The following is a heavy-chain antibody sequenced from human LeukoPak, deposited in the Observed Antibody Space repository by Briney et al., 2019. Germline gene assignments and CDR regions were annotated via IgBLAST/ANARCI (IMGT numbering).Heavy chain of an antibody. CDR3: ARHPPTKNWFDP. V-gene: IGHV4-39*01. CDR1: GGSISSRAYS. J-gene: IGHJ5*02. CDR2: IFVGST. Sequence: SETLCLTCTASGGSISSRAYSWGWLRQPPGKGLEYIGSIFVGSTFYNPSLKSRVTISVDTSKDQFSLNLTSVTAADTALYYCARHPPTKNWFDPWGQGILVTVSS.